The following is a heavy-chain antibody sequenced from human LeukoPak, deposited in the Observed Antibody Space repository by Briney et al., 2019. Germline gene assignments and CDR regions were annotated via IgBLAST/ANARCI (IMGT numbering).Heavy chain of an antibody. CDR2: LDPEDGGT. CDR1: GYTLTELS. D-gene: IGHD2-15*01. Sequence: ASVKVSCKVSGYTLTELSIHWARQAPGKGLEWMGGLDPEDGGTIYAQKFQGRLTMTEDTSTDTAYMELSSLKSEDTAVYYCATDSNCGGGSCDAFDIWGQGTMVTVSS. V-gene: IGHV1-24*01. CDR3: ATDSNCGGGSCDAFDI. J-gene: IGHJ3*02.